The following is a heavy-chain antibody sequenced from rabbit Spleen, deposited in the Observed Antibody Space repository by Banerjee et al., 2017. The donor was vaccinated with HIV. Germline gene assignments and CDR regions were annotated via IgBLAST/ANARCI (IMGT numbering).Heavy chain of an antibody. CDR2: IHVVSSGRT. D-gene: IGHD7-1*01. J-gene: IGHJ6*01. CDR3: ARFYAGYGDFGYAAM. CDR1: GFSFSTNYY. V-gene: IGHV1S40*01. Sequence: QSLEESGGDLVKPGASLTLTCTASGFSFSTNYYMCWVRQAPGKGLEWIACIHVVSSGRTYYASWAKGRFTISKTSSTTVTLQITSLTAVDTATYFCARFYAGYGDFGYAAMWGPGTLVTVS.